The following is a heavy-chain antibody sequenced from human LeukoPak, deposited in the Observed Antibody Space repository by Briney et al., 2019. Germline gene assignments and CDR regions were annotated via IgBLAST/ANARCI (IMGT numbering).Heavy chain of an antibody. V-gene: IGHV4-39*07. CDR2: IYYTGNT. CDR3: ARGLGAVAGDY. D-gene: IGHD6-19*01. CDR1: GGSISSSSYY. J-gene: IGHJ4*02. Sequence: ASETLSLTCTVSGGSISSSSYYWGWIRQPPGMGLDWIGSIYYTGNTYYNPSLKSRVTISVDTSKNQFSLKLSSVTAADTAVYYCARGLGAVAGDYWGQGTLVTVSS.